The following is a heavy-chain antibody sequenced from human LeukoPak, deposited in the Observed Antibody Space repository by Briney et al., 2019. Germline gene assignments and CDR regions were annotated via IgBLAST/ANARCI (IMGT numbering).Heavy chain of an antibody. CDR1: GFTFSSYW. CDR3: AKCILTGYYRDYYYGMDV. V-gene: IGHV3-23*01. CDR2: ISGSGGST. D-gene: IGHD3-9*01. J-gene: IGHJ6*02. Sequence: GGSLRLSCAASGFTFSSYWMSWVRQAPGKGLEWVSAISGSGGSTYYADSVKGRFTISRDNSKNTLYLQMNSLRAEDTAVYYCAKCILTGYYRDYYYGMDVWGQGTTVTVSS.